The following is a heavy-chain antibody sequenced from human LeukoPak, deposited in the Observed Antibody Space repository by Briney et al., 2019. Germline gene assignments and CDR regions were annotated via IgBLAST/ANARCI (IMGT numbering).Heavy chain of an antibody. CDR2: IYYSGST. CDR3: ARRGVVGAKNYFDY. Sequence: SETLSLTCTVSGGSISSSSYYWGWIRQPPGKGLEWIGSIYYSGSTYYNPSLKSRVTISVDTSKNQFSLKLSSVTAADTAVYYCARRGVVGAKNYFDYWGQGTLVTVSS. J-gene: IGHJ4*02. V-gene: IGHV4-39*01. CDR1: GGSISSSSYY. D-gene: IGHD1-26*01.